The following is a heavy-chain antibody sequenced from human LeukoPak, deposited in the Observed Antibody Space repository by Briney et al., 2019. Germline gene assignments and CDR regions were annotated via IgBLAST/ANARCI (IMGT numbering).Heavy chain of an antibody. CDR1: GYTFTSYG. D-gene: IGHD2-2*01. CDR2: ISVYNGNT. J-gene: IGHJ6*03. Sequence: ASVKVSCKASGYTFTSYGISWVRQAPGQGLEWMGWISVYNGNTNYAQQFQGRVTMTTDTSTSTAYMELRSLRSDDTAVYYCARGVVVIPAAIQNYYYYYYMDVWGKGTTVTISS. V-gene: IGHV1-18*01. CDR3: ARGVVVIPAAIQNYYYYYYMDV.